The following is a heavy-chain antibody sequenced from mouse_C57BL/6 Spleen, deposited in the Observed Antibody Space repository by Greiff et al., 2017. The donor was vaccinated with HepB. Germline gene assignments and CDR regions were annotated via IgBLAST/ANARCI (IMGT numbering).Heavy chain of an antibody. V-gene: IGHV1-81*01. D-gene: IGHD1-1*01. Sequence: VKLQESGAELARPGASVKLSCKASGYTFTSYGISWVKQRTGQGLEWIGEIYPRSGNTYYNEKFKGKATLTADKSSSTAYMELRSLTSEDSAVYFCALITTVVARGAYWGQGTLVTVSA. CDR1: GYTFTSYG. J-gene: IGHJ3*01. CDR3: ALITTVVARGAY. CDR2: IYPRSGNT.